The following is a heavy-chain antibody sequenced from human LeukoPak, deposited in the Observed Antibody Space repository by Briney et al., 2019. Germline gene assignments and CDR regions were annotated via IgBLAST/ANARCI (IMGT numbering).Heavy chain of an antibody. V-gene: IGHV3-33*01. D-gene: IGHD1-26*01. J-gene: IGHJ4*02. CDR3: ARAVGRYSGSYYFDY. Sequence: GGSLRLSCAASGFTFSSYGMHWVRQAPGKGLEWVAVIRYDGSNKYYADSVKGRFTISRDNSKNTLYLQMNSLRAEDTAVYYCARAVGRYSGSYYFDYWGQGTLVTVSS. CDR1: GFTFSSYG. CDR2: IRYDGSNK.